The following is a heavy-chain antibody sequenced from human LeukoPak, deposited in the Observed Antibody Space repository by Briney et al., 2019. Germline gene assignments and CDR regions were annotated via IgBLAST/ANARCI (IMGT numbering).Heavy chain of an antibody. V-gene: IGHV5-51*01. D-gene: IGHD2-2*01. J-gene: IGHJ5*02. CDR1: GYRFTTYW. CDR2: IYPSDSDT. Sequence: GESLKISCRASGYRFTTYWIGWVRHMPGKGLEWMGIIYPSDSDTKYSQSFQGQVTISVDKSINTAYLQWDSLKSSDTAMYYCARGGQYCSSTSCLANWFDPWGQGTLVTVSS. CDR3: ARGGQYCSSTSCLANWFDP.